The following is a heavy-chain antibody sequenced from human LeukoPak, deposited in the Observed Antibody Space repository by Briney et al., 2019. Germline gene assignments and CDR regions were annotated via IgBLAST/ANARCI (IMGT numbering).Heavy chain of an antibody. CDR3: ASGIAAAGTRHDEEQFDY. CDR2: IYPSYSYT. D-gene: IGHD6-13*01. J-gene: IGHJ4*02. CDR1: GYSFTSYW. V-gene: IGHV5-51*01. Sequence: HGESLKIFCKGSGYSFTSYWIGLVRQMPGKGLELMGHIYPSYSYTIYSPSFEGPVTISADKPLNPAYLQCNSLKAADTAMYYRASGIAAAGTRHDEEQFDYWGQGTLVTVCS.